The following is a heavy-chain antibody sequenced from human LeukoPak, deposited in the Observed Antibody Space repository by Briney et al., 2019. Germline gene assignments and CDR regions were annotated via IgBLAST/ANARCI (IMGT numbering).Heavy chain of an antibody. CDR3: AKDKYYYGSGSSIDY. CDR2: ISGSDGST. D-gene: IGHD3-10*01. CDR1: GFTFSNYA. V-gene: IGHV3-23*01. Sequence: SGGSLRLSCAASGFTFSNYAMRWVRQAPGKGLEWVSAISGSDGSTYYADSVKGRFTISRDNSKNTLYLQMNSLRAEDTAVYYCAKDKYYYGSGSSIDYWGQGTLVTVSS. J-gene: IGHJ4*02.